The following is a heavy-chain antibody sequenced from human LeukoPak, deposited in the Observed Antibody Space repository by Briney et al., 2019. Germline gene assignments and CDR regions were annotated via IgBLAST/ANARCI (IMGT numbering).Heavy chain of an antibody. D-gene: IGHD6-25*01. CDR1: GFTFEDHG. CDR2: INWDGGST. J-gene: IGHJ4*02. V-gene: IGHV3-20*04. CDR3: AGGDRNGWYFNY. Sequence: GGSLRLSCAASGFTFEDHGMSWVRQVPGKGLEWVSGINWDGGSTGYAESVKGRFTISRDNVKNSLHLQMNSLRADDTALYFCAGGDRNGWYFNYWGQGTLVAVSS.